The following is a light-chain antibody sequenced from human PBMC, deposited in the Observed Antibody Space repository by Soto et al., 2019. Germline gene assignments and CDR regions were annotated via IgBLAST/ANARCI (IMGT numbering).Light chain of an antibody. CDR3: QQSYSTPRT. Sequence: DIQMTQSPSSLSASVRDRVTITCRASQSISSYLNWYQQKPGKAPKLLIYAASSLQSGVPSRFSGSGSGTDFTLTVRSLQPEDFATYFCQQSYSTPRTFGQGTKVEVK. CDR1: QSISSY. CDR2: AAS. J-gene: IGKJ1*01. V-gene: IGKV1-39*01.